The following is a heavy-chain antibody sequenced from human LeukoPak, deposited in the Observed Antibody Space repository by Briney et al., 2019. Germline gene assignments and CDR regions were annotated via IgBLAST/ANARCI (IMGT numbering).Heavy chain of an antibody. D-gene: IGHD6-19*01. CDR3: ARGGASSGGGSLNY. J-gene: IGHJ4*02. CDR1: GGTFSSYA. V-gene: IGHV1-69*04. Sequence: SVKVSCKASGGTFSSYAISWVRQAPGQGLEWMGRIIPILGIANYAQKFQGRVTITADKSTSTAYMELSSLRSEDTAVYYCARGGASSGGGSLNYWGQGTLVTVSS. CDR2: IIPILGIA.